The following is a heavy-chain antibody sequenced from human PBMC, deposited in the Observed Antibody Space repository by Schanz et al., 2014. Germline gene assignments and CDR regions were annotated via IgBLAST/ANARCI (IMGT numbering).Heavy chain of an antibody. CDR2: VSRSTPDI. D-gene: IGHD3-22*01. CDR3: ARVDSSGYFFDN. CDR1: GFTFSSYS. J-gene: IGHJ4*02. Sequence: EVQLVESGGGLVQPGGSLRLSCTASGFTFSSYSMNWVRQAPGKGLEWVSYVSRSTPDIYYADSVKGRFTMSRDNSKNTVHLQMSSLRVEDTAVYYCARVDSSGYFFDNWGQGTRXTVSS. V-gene: IGHV3-48*01.